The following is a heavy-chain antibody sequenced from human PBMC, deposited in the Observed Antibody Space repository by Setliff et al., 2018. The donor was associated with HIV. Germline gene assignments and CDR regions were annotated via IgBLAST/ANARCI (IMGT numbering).Heavy chain of an antibody. CDR3: VRELLGSGGTVPEVNFFDS. V-gene: IGHV4-39*07. CDR2: IFYFGSV. D-gene: IGHD1-26*01. CDR1: GGSFNTRRTR. Sequence: SETLSLTCRVYGGSFNTRRTRWGWIRQSPGKGLEWIGSIFYFGSVTYNPSLKSRPLISIDKSKTQFSLRLRSVTAADTAVYYCVRELLGSGGTVPEVNFFDSWGQGTQVTVSS. J-gene: IGHJ5*01.